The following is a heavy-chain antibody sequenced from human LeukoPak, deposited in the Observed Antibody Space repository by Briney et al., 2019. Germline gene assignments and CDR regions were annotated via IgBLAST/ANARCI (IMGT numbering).Heavy chain of an antibody. D-gene: IGHD6-19*01. CDR3: ARGLVGSGREWDAFDI. V-gene: IGHV1-2*02. J-gene: IGHJ3*02. CDR2: INPNSGGT. CDR1: GYTFTGYY. Sequence: ASVKVSCKASGYTFTGYYMHWVRQAPGQGLEWMGWINPNSGGTNYAQKFQGRVTMTRDTSISTAYMELSRLRSDDTAVYYCARGLVGSGREWDAFDIWGQGTMVTVSS.